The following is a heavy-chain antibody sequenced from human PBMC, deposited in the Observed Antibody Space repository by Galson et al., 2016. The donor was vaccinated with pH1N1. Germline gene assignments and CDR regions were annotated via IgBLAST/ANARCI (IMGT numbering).Heavy chain of an antibody. D-gene: IGHD3-16*01. V-gene: IGHV4-59*11. CDR3: ARGNPYHHYYSSMDV. J-gene: IGHJ6*03. CDR1: GGSISSHD. CDR2: IYYSGST. Sequence: SETLSLTCTVSGGSISSHDWSWIRQPPGKGLEWIGCIYYSGSTNYNPSVKSRVIISVDTSKNQFSLRLSSVTAADTAVYYCARGNPYHHYYSSMDVWGKGTTVTVSS.